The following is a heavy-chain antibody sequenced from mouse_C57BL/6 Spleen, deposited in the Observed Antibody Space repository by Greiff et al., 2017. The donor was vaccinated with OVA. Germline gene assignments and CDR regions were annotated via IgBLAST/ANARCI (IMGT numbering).Heavy chain of an antibody. CDR2: INPNNGGT. D-gene: IGHD2-4*01. V-gene: IGHV1-18*01. J-gene: IGHJ4*01. CDR3: ARGKLYDYDEGYYAMDY. Sequence: VQLQQSGPELVKPGASVKIPCKASGYTFTDYNMDWVKQSHGKSLEWIGDINPNNGGTIYNQKFKGKATLTVDKSSSTAYMELRSLTSEDTAVYYCARGKLYDYDEGYYAMDYWGQGTSVTVSS. CDR1: GYTFTDYN.